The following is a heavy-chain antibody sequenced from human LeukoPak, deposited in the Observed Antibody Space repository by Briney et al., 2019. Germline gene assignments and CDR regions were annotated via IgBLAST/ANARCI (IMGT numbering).Heavy chain of an antibody. CDR3: TRDPGGNYYDSSGFDY. CDR1: GFTFGDYA. D-gene: IGHD3-22*01. V-gene: IGHV3-49*04. Sequence: GGSQRLSCTASGFTFGDYAMSWVRQAPGKGLEWVGFIRSKAYGGTTEYAASVKGRFTISRDDSKSIAYLQMNSLKTEDTAVYYCTRDPGGNYYDSSGFDYWGQGTLVTVSS. J-gene: IGHJ4*02. CDR2: IRSKAYGGTT.